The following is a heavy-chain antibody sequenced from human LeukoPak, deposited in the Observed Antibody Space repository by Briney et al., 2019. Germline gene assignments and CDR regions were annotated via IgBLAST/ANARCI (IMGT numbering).Heavy chain of an antibody. J-gene: IGHJ4*02. D-gene: IGHD3-10*01. CDR3: ASTSTKIRITMVRGYFDY. V-gene: IGHV4-34*01. CDR2: INHSGST. Sequence: SETLSLTCTVSGGSISSYYWSWIRQPPGKGLEWIGEINHSGSTNYNPSLKSRVTISVDTSKNQFSLKLSSVTAADTAVYYCASTSTKIRITMVRGYFDYWGQGTLVTVSS. CDR1: GGSISSYY.